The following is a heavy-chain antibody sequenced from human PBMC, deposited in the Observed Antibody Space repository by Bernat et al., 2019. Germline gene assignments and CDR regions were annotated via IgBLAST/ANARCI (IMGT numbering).Heavy chain of an antibody. CDR2: INHSGNN. V-gene: IGHV4-34*01. D-gene: IGHD3-16*01. CDR3: ARGRLKLYPYDYYNGMDV. Sequence: QVQLQQWGAGLLKPSETLSLTCGVYGGSLYDYFWTWIRQPPGKGLEWIGEINHSGNNNYNPSLKSRVTISTDTSKNQFSLELSSVTAADTAVYYCARGRLKLYPYDYYNGMDVWGQGTTVTVSS. J-gene: IGHJ6*02. CDR1: GGSLYDYF.